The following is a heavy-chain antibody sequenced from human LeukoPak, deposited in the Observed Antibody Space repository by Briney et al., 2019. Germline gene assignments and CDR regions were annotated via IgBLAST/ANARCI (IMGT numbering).Heavy chain of an antibody. Sequence: GGSLRLSCAASGFSFSSYSMNWVRQAPGRGLEWVSSISSSSSYIYYVDSVKGRFTISRDNAKNSLYLQMNSLRAEDTAVYYCARVWSPPYTSSWPYYFDYWGQGTLVTVSS. D-gene: IGHD6-13*01. CDR2: ISSSSSYI. J-gene: IGHJ4*02. V-gene: IGHV3-21*01. CDR1: GFSFSSYS. CDR3: ARVWSPPYTSSWPYYFDY.